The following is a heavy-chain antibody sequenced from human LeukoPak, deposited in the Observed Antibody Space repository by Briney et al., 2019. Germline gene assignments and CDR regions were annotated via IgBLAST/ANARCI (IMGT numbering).Heavy chain of an antibody. CDR3: ARDNTVVTSSWFDP. D-gene: IGHD4-23*01. CDR2: IIPIFGTA. Sequence: ASVKVSCKASGGTFSSYAISWVRQAPGQGLEWMGGIIPIFGTANYAQKFQGRVTITADESTSTAYMELSSLRSEDTAVYYCARDNTVVTSSWFDPWGQGTLVTVSS. V-gene: IGHV1-69*13. J-gene: IGHJ5*02. CDR1: GGTFSSYA.